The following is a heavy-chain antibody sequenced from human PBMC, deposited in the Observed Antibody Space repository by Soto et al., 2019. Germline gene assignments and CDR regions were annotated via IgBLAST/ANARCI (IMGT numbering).Heavy chain of an antibody. CDR1: GGSIGSYY. Sequence: QVQLQESGPGLVKPSETLSLTCTVSGGSIGSYYWSWIRQPPGKGLEWIGYIYFSGSTNYNPSLKRRVTISVDTSKDQFSLKLSSVTAADTAVYYCARASGSTWGGMDVWGQGTTVTVSS. CDR2: IYFSGST. CDR3: ARASGSTWGGMDV. J-gene: IGHJ6*02. D-gene: IGHD6-13*01. V-gene: IGHV4-59*01.